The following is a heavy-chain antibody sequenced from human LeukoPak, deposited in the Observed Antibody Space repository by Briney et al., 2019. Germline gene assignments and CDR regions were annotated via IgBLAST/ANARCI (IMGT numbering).Heavy chain of an antibody. Sequence: PGGSLRLSCAASGFTFSGYIMNWVRQAPGKGLEWVSYISSSSNYIYYADSVKGRFTISRDNAKNSLYLQMNSLRAEDTAVYYCARECMDTTMVDAFDIWGQGTMVTVSS. D-gene: IGHD5-18*01. J-gene: IGHJ3*02. CDR2: ISSSSNYI. CDR1: GFTFSGYI. CDR3: ARECMDTTMVDAFDI. V-gene: IGHV3-21*01.